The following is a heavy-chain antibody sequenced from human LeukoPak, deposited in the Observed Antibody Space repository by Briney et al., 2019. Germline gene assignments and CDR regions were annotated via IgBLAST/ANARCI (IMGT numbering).Heavy chain of an antibody. Sequence: GGSLRLSCAASGFTFSIYAMSWVRQAPGKGLEWVSLINSNGATAHYADSVKGGFTISRDNAKNTLYLQMNSLRAEDTAVYYCATGNYYDSRGYYTFGHWGQGTLVTVSS. CDR3: ATGNYYDSRGYYTFGH. D-gene: IGHD3-22*01. CDR1: GFTFSIYA. CDR2: INSNGATA. J-gene: IGHJ1*01. V-gene: IGHV3-23*01.